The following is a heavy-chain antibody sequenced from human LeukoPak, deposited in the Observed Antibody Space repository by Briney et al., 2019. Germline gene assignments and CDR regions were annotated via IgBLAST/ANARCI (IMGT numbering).Heavy chain of an antibody. CDR2: IKQDGSEK. CDR3: ARDTISGSSDLPDY. D-gene: IGHD3-10*01. CDR1: GFTFSSYW. V-gene: IGHV3-7*01. Sequence: GGSLRLSCAASGFTFSSYWMSWVRQAPGKGLEWVANIKQDGSEKYYVDSVKGRFTISRDNAKNSLYLQMNSLRAEDTAVYYCARDTISGSSDLPDYWGQGTLVTVSS. J-gene: IGHJ4*02.